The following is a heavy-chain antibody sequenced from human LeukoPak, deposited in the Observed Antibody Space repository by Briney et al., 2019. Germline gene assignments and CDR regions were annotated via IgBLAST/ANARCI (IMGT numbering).Heavy chain of an antibody. V-gene: IGHV3-30*02. CDR1: GFTFSSYG. CDR3: AKDQLESGYVSYYYGMDV. Sequence: PGGSLRLSCAASGFTFSSYGMHWVRQAPGKGLEWVAVIWYDGSNKYYADSVKGRFTISRDNSKNTLYLQMNSLRAEDTAVYYCAKDQLESGYVSYYYGMDVWGQGTTVTVSS. D-gene: IGHD3-22*01. CDR2: IWYDGSNK. J-gene: IGHJ6*02.